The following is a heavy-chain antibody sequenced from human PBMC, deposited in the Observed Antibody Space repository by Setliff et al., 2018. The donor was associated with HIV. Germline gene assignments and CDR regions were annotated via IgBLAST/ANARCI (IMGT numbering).Heavy chain of an antibody. Sequence: SETLSLTCTVSAGSIRSSTYYWAWIRQPPGKGLEWIGTVYYSGSTYYNPSLKARVTISVDGSKNQFSLKLKSVTAADTAVYYCARGGVLRYFDWAYWGQGTLVTVSS. J-gene: IGHJ4*02. CDR1: AGSIRSSTYY. CDR3: ARGGVLRYFDWAY. CDR2: VYYSGST. V-gene: IGHV4-39*02. D-gene: IGHD3-9*01.